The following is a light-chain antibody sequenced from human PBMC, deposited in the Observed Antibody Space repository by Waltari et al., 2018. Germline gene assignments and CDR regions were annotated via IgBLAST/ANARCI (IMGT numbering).Light chain of an antibody. CDR1: QSIGRW. Sequence: DIHMTQSPSSLSASVGDTVTITCRASQSIGRWLAWYQQKPGKAPKILMFRTSSLQSGVSSRFSGSGSGTDFTLTISSLQPEDFATHFCQQYHTAPHTFGQGTKVDIK. CDR2: RTS. J-gene: IGKJ2*01. V-gene: IGKV1-5*03. CDR3: QQYHTAPHT.